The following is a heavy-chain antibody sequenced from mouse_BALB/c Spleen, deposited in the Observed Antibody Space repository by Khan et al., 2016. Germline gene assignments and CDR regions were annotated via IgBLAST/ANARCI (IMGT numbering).Heavy chain of an antibody. J-gene: IGHJ3*01. CDR1: GCNIKDTY. CDR3: ARGIYDYGFAY. V-gene: IGHV14-3*02. Sequence: VQLQQSGAELVKPGASVKLSCTASGCNIKDTYIHWVKQRPEQGLEWIGRIDPANDNTKYDPRFQGKATITADTSSNAAYLQLSSLTSEDTAVYFCARGIYDYGFAYWGQGTLVSVSA. D-gene: IGHD2-4*01. CDR2: IDPANDNT.